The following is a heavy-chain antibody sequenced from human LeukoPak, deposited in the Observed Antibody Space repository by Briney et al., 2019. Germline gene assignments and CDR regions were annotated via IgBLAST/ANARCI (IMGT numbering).Heavy chain of an antibody. J-gene: IGHJ6*02. CDR2: IIPIFGTA. V-gene: IGHV1-69*13. CDR3: ARDLRTYSSSWYPVTYYGMDV. Sequence: SVKVSCKASGGTFSSDAISWVRQAPGQGLEWMGGIIPIFGTANYAQKFQGRVTITADESTSTAYMELSSLRSEDTAVYYCARDLRTYSSSWYPVTYYGMDVWGQGTTVTVSS. D-gene: IGHD6-13*01. CDR1: GGTFSSDA.